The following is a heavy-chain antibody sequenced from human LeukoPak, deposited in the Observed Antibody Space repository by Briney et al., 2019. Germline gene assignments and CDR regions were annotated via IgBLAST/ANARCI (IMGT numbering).Heavy chain of an antibody. J-gene: IGHJ4*02. D-gene: IGHD3-22*01. CDR3: ARPNVDYYDSSGYPLYYFDY. Sequence: GESLKISCKGSGYTFTSYWIGGVRQMPGKGLEGMGIIYLGDSDTKYSPSFQGQVTISADKSISTAYLQWSSLKASDTAMYYCARPNVDYYDSSGYPLYYFDYWGQGTLVTVSS. CDR2: IYLGDSDT. CDR1: GYTFTSYW. V-gene: IGHV5-51*01.